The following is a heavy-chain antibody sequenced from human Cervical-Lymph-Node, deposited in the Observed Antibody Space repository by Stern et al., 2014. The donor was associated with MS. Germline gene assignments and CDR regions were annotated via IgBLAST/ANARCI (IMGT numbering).Heavy chain of an antibody. Sequence: VQLLESGAEVKKPGASVKVSCKTSGYIFTGYYIHWVRQAPGQGLEWMAWINPNTGSTKYAQKFQGRVTMSRDTSISTAYVELSSLTSDDTAVYYCARDQRGITIFGVVTDYYYLGMDVWGQGTTVTVSS. J-gene: IGHJ6*02. CDR2: INPNTGST. CDR1: GYIFTGYY. CDR3: ARDQRGITIFGVVTDYYYLGMDV. V-gene: IGHV1-2*02. D-gene: IGHD3-3*01.